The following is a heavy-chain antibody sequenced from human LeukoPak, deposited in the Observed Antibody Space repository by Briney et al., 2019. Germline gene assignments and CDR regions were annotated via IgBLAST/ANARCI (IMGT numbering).Heavy chain of an antibody. V-gene: IGHV4-39*07. Sequence: SETLSLTCTVSGGSISGSSYYWGWIRQPPGKGLEWIGSIYYSGSTYYNPSLKSRVTISVDTSKNQFSLKLSSVTAADTAVYYCAKLPGGLYSSSWIDYWGQGTLLTVSS. CDR2: IYYSGST. D-gene: IGHD6-13*01. J-gene: IGHJ4*02. CDR1: GGSISGSSYY. CDR3: AKLPGGLYSSSWIDY.